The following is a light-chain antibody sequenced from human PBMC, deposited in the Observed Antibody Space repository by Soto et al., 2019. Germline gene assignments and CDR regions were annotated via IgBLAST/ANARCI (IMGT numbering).Light chain of an antibody. Sequence: QSALTQPASVSGSPGQSITISCTGTSSDVGSYNLVSWYQQHPGKAPKLMIYEGSKRRSGVSNRFSGSKSGNTASLTISGLQAEDEDDYYCCSYAGSVVFDGRTKLTVL. CDR2: EGS. CDR1: SSDVGSYNL. J-gene: IGLJ2*01. V-gene: IGLV2-23*01. CDR3: CSYAGSVV.